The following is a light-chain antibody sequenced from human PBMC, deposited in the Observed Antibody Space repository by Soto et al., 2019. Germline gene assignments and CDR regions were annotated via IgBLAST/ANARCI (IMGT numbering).Light chain of an antibody. Sequence: DIQMTQSPSSLSASVGDRVTIACRASQTISTYLNWYQQKPGKAPKLLIYAASSLQSGVPSRFSGHGSGTDFTLTISSLQPEDFATYYCHQSYTMPRTFGQGTKVEIK. J-gene: IGKJ1*01. V-gene: IGKV1-39*01. CDR2: AAS. CDR3: HQSYTMPRT. CDR1: QTISTY.